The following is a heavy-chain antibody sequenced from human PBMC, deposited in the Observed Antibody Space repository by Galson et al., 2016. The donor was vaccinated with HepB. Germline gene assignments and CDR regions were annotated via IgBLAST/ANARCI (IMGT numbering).Heavy chain of an antibody. V-gene: IGHV3-11*01. CDR2: ISPGGTTT. J-gene: IGHJ4*02. CDR3: ARDPGGYGDYFDF. Sequence: SLRLSCAASGFDFNDYFFSWIRQAPGKGLEWLSYISPGGTTTYYADSVRGRFIISRDNAKNSLSLQMNTLRAEDTAVYYCARDPGGYGDYFDFWGQGTLVTVSS. D-gene: IGHD4-17*01. CDR1: GFDFNDYF.